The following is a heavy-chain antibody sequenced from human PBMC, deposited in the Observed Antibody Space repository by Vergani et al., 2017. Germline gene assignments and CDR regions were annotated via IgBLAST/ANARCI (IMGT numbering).Heavy chain of an antibody. D-gene: IGHD2-21*01. CDR1: GFTFSSYG. CDR2: ISYDGSNK. CDR3: ARDLLGGYCGGDCYSGWFDP. V-gene: IGHV3-30*03. J-gene: IGHJ5*02. Sequence: QVQLVESGGGVVQPGRSLRLSCAASGFTFSSYGMHWVRQAPGKGLEWVAVISYDGSNKYYADSVKGRFTISRDNSKNTLYLQMNSLRAEDTAVYYCARDLLGGYCGGDCYSGWFDPWGQGTLVTVSS.